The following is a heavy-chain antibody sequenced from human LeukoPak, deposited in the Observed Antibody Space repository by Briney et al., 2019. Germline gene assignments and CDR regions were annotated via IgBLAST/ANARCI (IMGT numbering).Heavy chain of an antibody. J-gene: IGHJ4*02. CDR1: GSTFSSYG. CDR3: AKVRSGWYGNYFDY. CDR2: ISYDGSNK. Sequence: GGSLRLSCAASGSTFSSYGMHWVRQAPGKGLEWVAVISYDGSNKYYADSVKGRFTISRDNSKNTLYLQMNSLRAEDTAVYHCAKVRSGWYGNYFDYWGQGTLVTVSS. D-gene: IGHD6-19*01. V-gene: IGHV3-30*18.